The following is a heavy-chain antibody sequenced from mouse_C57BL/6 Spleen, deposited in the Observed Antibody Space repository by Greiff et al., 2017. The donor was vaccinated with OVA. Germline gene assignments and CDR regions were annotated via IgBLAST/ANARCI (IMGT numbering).Heavy chain of an antibody. V-gene: IGHV1-69*01. D-gene: IGHD3-2*02. J-gene: IGHJ4*01. CDR1: GYTFTSYW. CDR3: ARSYSSGYGYAMDY. CDR2: IDPSDSYT. Sequence: VQLQQPGAELVMPGASVKLSCKASGYTFTSYWMHWVKQRPGQGLEWIGEIDPSDSYTNYNQKFKGKSTLTVDKSSSTAYMQLSSLTSEDSAVYYCARSYSSGYGYAMDYWGQGTSVTVSA.